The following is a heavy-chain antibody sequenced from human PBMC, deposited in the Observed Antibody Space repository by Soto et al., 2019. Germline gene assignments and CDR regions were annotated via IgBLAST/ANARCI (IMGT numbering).Heavy chain of an antibody. V-gene: IGHV3-30-3*01. J-gene: IGHJ4*02. CDR2: ISYDGSNK. CDR3: ARGDFSRPVDY. CDR1: GFTFSSYA. Sequence: QVQLVESGGGVVQPGRSLRLSCAASGFTFSSYAMHWVRQAPGKGLEWVAVISYDGSNKYYADSVKGRFTISRDNSKNTLYLQMNSLRAEDTAVYYCARGDFSRPVDYWGQGTLVTVSS. D-gene: IGHD3-3*01.